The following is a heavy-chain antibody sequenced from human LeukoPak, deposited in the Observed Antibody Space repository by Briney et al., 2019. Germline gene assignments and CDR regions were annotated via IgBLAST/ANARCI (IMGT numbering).Heavy chain of an antibody. Sequence: SETLSLTCTVSGGSISSYYWSWIRQPPGKGLEWIGYIYYSGSTTYNPSLKSRVTISVDTSKNQFSLKLSSVTAADTAVYYCARETDSSGSFDYWGQGTLVTVSS. CDR1: GGSISSYY. CDR2: IYYSGST. J-gene: IGHJ4*02. CDR3: ARETDSSGSFDY. D-gene: IGHD3-22*01. V-gene: IGHV4-59*01.